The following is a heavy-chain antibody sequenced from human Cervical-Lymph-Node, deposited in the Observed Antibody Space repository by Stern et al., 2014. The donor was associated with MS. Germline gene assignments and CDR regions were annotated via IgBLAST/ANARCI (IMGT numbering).Heavy chain of an antibody. CDR1: GDSISGNY. V-gene: IGHV4-59*01. CDR3: ARVVVLAGSRWFDP. J-gene: IGHJ5*02. D-gene: IGHD2-15*01. Sequence: QVQLQESGPGLVKPSETLSLTCTVSGDSISGNYWSWFRQPPGKGLEWIGYIYYTGSTSYNPSLKSRVTISIDSSKTQFSLSLNSVTAADTAVYYCARVVVLAGSRWFDPWGQGILVSVSS. CDR2: IYYTGST.